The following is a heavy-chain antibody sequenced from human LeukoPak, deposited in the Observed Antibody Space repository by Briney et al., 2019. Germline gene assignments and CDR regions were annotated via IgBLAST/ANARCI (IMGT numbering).Heavy chain of an antibody. D-gene: IGHD6-13*01. V-gene: IGHV4-34*01. Sequence: SETLSLTCAVYGGSFSGYYWSWIRQPPGKGLEWIGEINHSGSTNYDPSLKSRVTISVDTSKNQFSLKLSSVTAADTAVYYCARQYSSSWPLRSYYYYYMDVWGKGTTVTISS. CDR2: INHSGST. J-gene: IGHJ6*03. CDR3: ARQYSSSWPLRSYYYYYMDV. CDR1: GGSFSGYY.